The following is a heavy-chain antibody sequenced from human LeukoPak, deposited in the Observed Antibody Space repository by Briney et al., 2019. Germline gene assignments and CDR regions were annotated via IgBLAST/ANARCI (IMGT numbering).Heavy chain of an antibody. CDR3: ARKAHYTVVTAFDI. CDR1: GGSISHYF. CDR2: INHSGST. J-gene: IGHJ3*02. D-gene: IGHD3-22*01. Sequence: SETLSLTCTVSGGSISHYFWSWIRQPPGKGLEWIGEINHSGSTNYNPSLKSRVTISVDTSKNQFSLKLSSVTAADTAVYYCARKAHYTVVTAFDIWGQGTMVTVSS. V-gene: IGHV4-34*01.